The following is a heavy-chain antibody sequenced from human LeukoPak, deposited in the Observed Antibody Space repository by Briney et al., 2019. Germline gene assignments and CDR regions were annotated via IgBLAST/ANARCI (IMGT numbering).Heavy chain of an antibody. Sequence: GGSLRLSCAASGFTFSSYAVNWVRQAPGEGLEWVSAISGSGGSTYYADSVKGRFTISRDNSKNTLYLQVNSLRAEDTAVYYCAKGNGISYCYYMDVWGKGTTVTVSS. D-gene: IGHD1-26*01. J-gene: IGHJ6*03. CDR1: GFTFSSYA. CDR2: ISGSGGST. V-gene: IGHV3-23*01. CDR3: AKGNGISYCYYMDV.